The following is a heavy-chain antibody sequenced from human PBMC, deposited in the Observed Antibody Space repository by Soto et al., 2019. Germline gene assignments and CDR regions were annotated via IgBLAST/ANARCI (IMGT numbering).Heavy chain of an antibody. D-gene: IGHD6-13*01. CDR2: INPNSGGT. CDR3: ARDPGIAAAGTPEYYFDY. CDR1: GYTFTGYY. V-gene: IGHV1-2*04. Sequence: GASVKVSCKASGYTFTGYYMHWVRQAPGQGLEWMGWINPNSGGTNYAQKFQGWVTMTRDTSISTAYMELSRLRSDDTAVYYCARDPGIAAAGTPEYYFDYWGQGTLVTVSS. J-gene: IGHJ4*02.